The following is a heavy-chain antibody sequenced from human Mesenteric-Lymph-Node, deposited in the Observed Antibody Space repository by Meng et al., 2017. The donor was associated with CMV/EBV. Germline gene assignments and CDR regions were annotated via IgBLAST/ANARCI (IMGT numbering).Heavy chain of an antibody. V-gene: IGHV3-66*02. Sequence: LSLTCAASIIAVSSNYMTWVRQVPGKGLEWVPLIYNGVNTFHADSVKGRFTISIDASKNTLYLQMSSLRPEDTAVYYCARPHSGAYPWAFDIWGQGTLVTVSS. D-gene: IGHD1-26*01. CDR1: IIAVSSNY. CDR2: IYNGVNT. J-gene: IGHJ3*02. CDR3: ARPHSGAYPWAFDI.